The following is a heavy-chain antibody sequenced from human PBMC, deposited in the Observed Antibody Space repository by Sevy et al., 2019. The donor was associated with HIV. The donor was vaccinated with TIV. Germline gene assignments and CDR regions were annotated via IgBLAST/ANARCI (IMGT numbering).Heavy chain of an antibody. Sequence: GGSLRLSCAASGFTFSSYGMHWVRQAPGKGLEWVAFIRYDGSNKYYADSVKGRFTISRDNSKNTLYLQMNSLRAEDTAVYYCAKEGDYAFWRGYFDYWGQGTLVTVSS. D-gene: IGHD3-3*01. J-gene: IGHJ4*02. CDR2: IRYDGSNK. CDR1: GFTFSSYG. V-gene: IGHV3-30*02. CDR3: AKEGDYAFWRGYFDY.